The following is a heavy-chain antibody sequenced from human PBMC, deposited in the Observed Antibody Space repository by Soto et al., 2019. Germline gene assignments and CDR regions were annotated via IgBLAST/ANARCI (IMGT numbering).Heavy chain of an antibody. CDR2: VSGNGGNT. V-gene: IGHV3-23*01. J-gene: IGHJ5*02. Sequence: VGSLRLSCVASGFSFSSYTMNWVRQAPGKGLEWVSGVSGNGGNTYYADSVKGRFSISRDNSKNTLYLQLNSLRAEDTAIYYCAKDRMGASGWFDPWGQGTPVTVYS. CDR1: GFSFSSYT. D-gene: IGHD1-26*01. CDR3: AKDRMGASGWFDP.